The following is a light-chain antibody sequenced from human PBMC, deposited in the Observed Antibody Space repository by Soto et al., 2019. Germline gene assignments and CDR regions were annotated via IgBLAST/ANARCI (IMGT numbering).Light chain of an antibody. CDR2: DAS. Sequence: EIVLTQSPATLSLSPGERATLSCRASQSVSSYLAWYQQKPCQAPRLLIYDASNRATGIPARFSGSGSGTDFTLTISGLEPEDFAVYYCQQRSNWPPITFGQGTRLEIK. V-gene: IGKV3-11*01. J-gene: IGKJ5*01. CDR1: QSVSSY. CDR3: QQRSNWPPIT.